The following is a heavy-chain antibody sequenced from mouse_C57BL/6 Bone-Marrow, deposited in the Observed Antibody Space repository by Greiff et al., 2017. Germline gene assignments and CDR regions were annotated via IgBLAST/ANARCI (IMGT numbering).Heavy chain of an antibody. V-gene: IGHV1-72*01. D-gene: IGHD1-1*01. J-gene: IGHJ4*01. CDR3: ARTYGSSYAYAMDY. Sequence: QVQLQQPGAELVKPGASVKLSCKASGYTFTSYWMHWVKQRPGRGLEWIGRIDPNSGGTKCNEKFKSKATLTVDKPSSTAYMQLSSLTSEDSAVYYCARTYGSSYAYAMDYWGQGTSVTVSS. CDR1: GYTFTSYW. CDR2: IDPNSGGT.